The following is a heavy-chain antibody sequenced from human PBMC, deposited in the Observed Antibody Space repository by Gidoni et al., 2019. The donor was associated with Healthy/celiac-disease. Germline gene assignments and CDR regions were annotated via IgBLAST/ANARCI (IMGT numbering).Heavy chain of an antibody. CDR1: GYTFTGYH. Sequence: QVQLVRCGAEVKKRGASVKVSCKASGYTFTGYHMHWVRQAPGQGLEWMGWINPNSGGTNYAQKFQGRVTMARDTSISPAYMELSRLRSDDTAVYYCARDFGRGWNDAVGWGQGTLVTVSS. D-gene: IGHD1-1*01. CDR2: INPNSGGT. V-gene: IGHV1-2*02. CDR3: ARDFGRGWNDAVG. J-gene: IGHJ4*02.